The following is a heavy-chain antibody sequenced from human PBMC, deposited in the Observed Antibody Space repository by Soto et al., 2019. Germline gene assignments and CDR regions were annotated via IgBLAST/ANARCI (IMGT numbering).Heavy chain of an antibody. CDR3: ARGIGSSRLDR. J-gene: IGHJ5*02. V-gene: IGHV1-2*02. Sequence: QVQLVQSGAEVKKPGASVKVSCKASGYTFTSYAMHWVRQAPGQRLEWMGWINPNGGGTYYAQKFQGRVTMTRDTAISTAYMELSRLRSDDTAVYYCARGIGSSRLDRWGQGTLVTVSS. CDR1: GYTFTSYA. CDR2: INPNGGGT. D-gene: IGHD6-6*01.